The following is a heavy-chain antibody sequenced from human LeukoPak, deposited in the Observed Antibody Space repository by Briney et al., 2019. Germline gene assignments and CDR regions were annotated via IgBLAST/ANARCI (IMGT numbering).Heavy chain of an antibody. V-gene: IGHV3-23*01. Sequence: PGGSLRLSCAASGFTFSSYAMSWVRQAPGKGLEWVSAISGSGGSTYYADSVKGRFTISRDNSKNTLYLQMNSLRAEDTAVYYWARVQYYYDSSGYCRYWGQGTLVTVSS. D-gene: IGHD3-22*01. CDR2: ISGSGGST. J-gene: IGHJ4*02. CDR1: GFTFSSYA. CDR3: ARVQYYYDSSGYCRY.